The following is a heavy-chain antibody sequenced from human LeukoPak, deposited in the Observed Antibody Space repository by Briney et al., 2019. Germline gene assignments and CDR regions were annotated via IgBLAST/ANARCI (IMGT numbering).Heavy chain of an antibody. V-gene: IGHV1-2*02. CDR3: ATGNVLRGNDY. CDR1: GYTFSDYY. J-gene: IGHJ4*02. Sequence: ASVKVSCKASGYTFSDYYMHWVRQAPGQGLEWMGWINPNRGATNYAQKFQGRVTMTSDTSISTAYMELGWLRSDDTAVYYCATGNVLRGNDYWGQGTLVTVSS. CDR2: INPNRGAT. D-gene: IGHD3-10*01.